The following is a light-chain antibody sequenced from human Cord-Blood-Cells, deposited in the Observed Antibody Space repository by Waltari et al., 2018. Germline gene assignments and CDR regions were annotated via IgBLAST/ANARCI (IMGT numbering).Light chain of an antibody. CDR2: GAS. CDR3: QQYNNWLLYT. V-gene: IGKV3-15*01. J-gene: IGKJ2*01. Sequence: EIVMTQSPATLSVSPRERATLPCRASQSVSSNLAWYQQKPGQAPRLLIYGASTRATGIPARFSGSGSGTEFTLTISSLQSEDFAVYYCQQYNNWLLYTFGQGTKLEIK. CDR1: QSVSSN.